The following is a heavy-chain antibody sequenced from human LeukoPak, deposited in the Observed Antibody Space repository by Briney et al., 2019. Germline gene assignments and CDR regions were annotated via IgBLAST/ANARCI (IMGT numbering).Heavy chain of an antibody. D-gene: IGHD5-24*01. CDR3: ARALQDYYYGMDV. CDR1: GDSISGYY. Sequence: PSETLSLTCTVSGDSISGYYWSWIRQPPGKGLEWIGYIYYSGRTNYNPSLKSRVTISEDTSKNHFSLRLTSVTAADTAVYYCARALQDYYYGMDVWGQGTTVTVSS. J-gene: IGHJ6*02. V-gene: IGHV4-59*08. CDR2: IYYSGRT.